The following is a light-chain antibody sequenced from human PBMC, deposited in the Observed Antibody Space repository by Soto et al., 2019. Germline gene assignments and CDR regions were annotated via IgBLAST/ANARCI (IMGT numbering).Light chain of an antibody. Sequence: SYELTQRPSVSVSPEQTASITCSGDKLGDKYACWYQQKPGQSPVLVIYQNSKRPSGIPERFSGSNSGNTATLTISGTQAMDEADYYCQAWDSSTVVFGGGTKLTVL. CDR1: KLGDKY. V-gene: IGLV3-1*01. CDR2: QNS. CDR3: QAWDSSTVV. J-gene: IGLJ2*01.